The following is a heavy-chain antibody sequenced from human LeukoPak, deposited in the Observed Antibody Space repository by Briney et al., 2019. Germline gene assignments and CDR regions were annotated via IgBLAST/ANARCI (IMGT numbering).Heavy chain of an antibody. D-gene: IGHD3-10*01. V-gene: IGHV4-39*07. CDR3: ARVRRFGESSKFNWFDP. Sequence: SETLSLTCTVSGGSISSSSYYWGWIRQPPGKGLEWIGSIYYSGSTSYNPSLKSRVTISVDTSKNQFSLKLSSVTAADTAVYYCARVRRFGESSKFNWFDPWGQGTLVTVSS. J-gene: IGHJ5*02. CDR2: IYYSGST. CDR1: GGSISSSSYY.